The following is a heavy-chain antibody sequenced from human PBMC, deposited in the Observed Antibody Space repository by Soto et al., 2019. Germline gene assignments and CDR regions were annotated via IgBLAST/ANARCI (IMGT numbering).Heavy chain of an antibody. CDR2: TNPNGGGT. D-gene: IGHD1-1*01. J-gene: IGHJ3*02. V-gene: IGHV1-2*02. CDR3: ARDETDDAFDI. Sequence: ASLKVSGKASVYTFTGYYVHWVRQAPGQGLEWMGWTNPNGGGTNFAQKFQGRVTMTRDTSISTAYMELSRLRSDDTAVYYCARDETDDAFDIWGQGTMVTVSS. CDR1: VYTFTGYY.